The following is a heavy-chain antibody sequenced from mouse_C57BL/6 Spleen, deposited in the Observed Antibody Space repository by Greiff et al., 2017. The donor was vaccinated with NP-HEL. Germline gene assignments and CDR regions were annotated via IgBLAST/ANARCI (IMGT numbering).Heavy chain of an antibody. CDR2: IRLKSDNYAT. D-gene: IGHD2-4*01. CDR3: TKYDYDDPMDY. J-gene: IGHJ4*01. V-gene: IGHV6-3*01. Sequence: EVQLQESGGGLVQPGGSMKLSCVASGFTFSNYWMNWVRQSPEKGLEWVAQIRLKSDNYATHYAESVKGRFTISRDDSKSSVYLQMNNLRAEDTGIYYCTKYDYDDPMDYWGQGTSVTVSS. CDR1: GFTFSNYW.